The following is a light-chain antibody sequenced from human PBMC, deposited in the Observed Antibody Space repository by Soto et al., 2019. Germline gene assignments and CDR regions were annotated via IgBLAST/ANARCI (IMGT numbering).Light chain of an antibody. Sequence: QAVVTQPPSASGTPGQRVTISCSGSSSNIGSNTVYWYQQLPGTAPKLLIYSNNQRPSGVPGRFSGSKSGTSASLAISGLLSEDEADYYCAAWDDSPNGVVFGGGTQLTVL. J-gene: IGLJ2*01. V-gene: IGLV1-44*01. CDR3: AAWDDSPNGVV. CDR2: SNN. CDR1: SSNIGSNT.